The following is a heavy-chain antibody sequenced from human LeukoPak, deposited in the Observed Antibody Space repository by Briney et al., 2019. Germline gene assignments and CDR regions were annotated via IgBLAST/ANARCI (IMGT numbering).Heavy chain of an antibody. CDR1: GFTFSTYE. Sequence: GGSLRLSCAASGFTFSTYEMNWVRQAPGKGLEWISYISGTGKTIFYAASVTGRFTISRDNAQNSLYLQMDSLRAEDTAIYYCASRLYTVIMDVWRQGTTVTVSS. CDR2: ISGTGKTI. V-gene: IGHV3-48*03. CDR3: ASRLYTVIMDV. D-gene: IGHD2-2*02. J-gene: IGHJ6*02.